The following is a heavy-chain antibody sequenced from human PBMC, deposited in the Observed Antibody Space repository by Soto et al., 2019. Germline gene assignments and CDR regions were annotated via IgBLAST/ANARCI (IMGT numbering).Heavy chain of an antibody. CDR1: GLSFNIYW. CDR3: AGGMAGLDV. CDR2: INSDGSHT. Sequence: EVQLVESGGGLVQPGGSLRLSCAASGLSFNIYWIHWVRQVPGKGLVWLARINSDGSHTIYVDSVKGRFTISRDNAKNTVFLQMDSLRDEDTGVYYCAGGMAGLDVWGQGTTVTVSS. J-gene: IGHJ6*02. V-gene: IGHV3-74*01.